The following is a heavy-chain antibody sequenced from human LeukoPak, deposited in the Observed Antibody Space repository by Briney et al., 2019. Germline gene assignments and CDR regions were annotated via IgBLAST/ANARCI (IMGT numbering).Heavy chain of an antibody. J-gene: IGHJ4*02. Sequence: GGSLRLSCAASGFTFSSYGMHWVRQAPGKGLEWVAVIWYDGSNKYYADSVKGRFTISRDNSKNTLYLQMNSLRAEDTAVYYCARVSEVVITRGYYFDYWGQGTLVTVSS. CDR2: IWYDGSNK. D-gene: IGHD3-22*01. V-gene: IGHV3-30*19. CDR1: GFTFSSYG. CDR3: ARVSEVVITRGYYFDY.